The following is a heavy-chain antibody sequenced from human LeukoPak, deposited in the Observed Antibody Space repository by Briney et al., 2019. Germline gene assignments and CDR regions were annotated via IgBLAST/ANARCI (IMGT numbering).Heavy chain of an antibody. CDR3: AREPRGGAFDI. D-gene: IGHD3-10*01. V-gene: IGHV3-21*01. Sequence: GGSLRLSCAASGFTFSSYSMNWDRQAPGKGLEWVSSISSSSSYIYYADSVKGRFTISRDNAKNSLYLQMNSLRAEDTAVYYCAREPRGGAFDIWGQGTMVTVSS. J-gene: IGHJ3*02. CDR1: GFTFSSYS. CDR2: ISSSSSYI.